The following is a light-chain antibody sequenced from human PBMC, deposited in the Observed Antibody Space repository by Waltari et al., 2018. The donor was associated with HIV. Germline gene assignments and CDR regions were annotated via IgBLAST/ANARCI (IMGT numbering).Light chain of an antibody. CDR3: QSYDSSNHWV. Sequence: NFMMTKPHSVSASPGQTVTLSCTGSSGSIASNYVQWYKHRPGSAPTTGIYADNQRPSGVPDRFSGSIDSSSNSASLTISGLKTEDEADYYCQSYDSSNHWVFGGGTKLTVL. V-gene: IGLV6-57*02. CDR2: ADN. J-gene: IGLJ3*02. CDR1: SGSIASNY.